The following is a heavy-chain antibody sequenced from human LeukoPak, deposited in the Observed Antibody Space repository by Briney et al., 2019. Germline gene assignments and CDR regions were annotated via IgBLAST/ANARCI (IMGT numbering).Heavy chain of an antibody. V-gene: IGHV3-66*01. CDR3: ARDLIGTSFYYYYGMDV. Sequence: GGSLRLSCAASGFTVSSNYMSWVRQAPGKGLEWVSVIYSGGSTYYADSVKGRFTISRDNSKNTLYLQMNSLRAEDTAVYYCARDLIGTSFYYYYGMDVWGQGTTVTVSS. D-gene: IGHD3-22*01. CDR2: IYSGGST. CDR1: GFTVSSNY. J-gene: IGHJ6*02.